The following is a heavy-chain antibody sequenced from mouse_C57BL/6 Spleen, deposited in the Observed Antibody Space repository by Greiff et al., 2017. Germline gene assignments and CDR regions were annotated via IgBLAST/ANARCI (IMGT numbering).Heavy chain of an antibody. J-gene: IGHJ1*03. CDR1: GFTLNTYA. D-gene: IGHD1-1*01. CDR2: IRSKSSNYAT. V-gene: IGHV10-3*01. CDR3: VRDYYGSSYWYFDV. Sequence: VESGGGLVQPKGSLKLSCAASGFTLNTYAMHWVRQAPGKGLEWVARIRSKSSNYATYYADAVKDRFTISRDDSQSMLYLQMNNLKTEDTAVYYCVRDYYGSSYWYFDVWGTGTTVTVSS.